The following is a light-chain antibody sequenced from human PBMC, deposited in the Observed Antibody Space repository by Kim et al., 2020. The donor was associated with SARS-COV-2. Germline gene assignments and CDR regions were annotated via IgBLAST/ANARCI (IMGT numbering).Light chain of an antibody. CDR2: GVT. CDR3: CSYAGSSSLV. J-gene: IGLJ3*02. CDR1: RSDVGGYNY. Sequence: GRSVTISCTGTRSDVGGYNYVSWYQQHPGKAPKLMTYGVTERPSGVPDRFSGSKSGNTASLTISGLQAEDEADYYCCSYAGSSSLVFGGGTQLTVL. V-gene: IGLV2-11*03.